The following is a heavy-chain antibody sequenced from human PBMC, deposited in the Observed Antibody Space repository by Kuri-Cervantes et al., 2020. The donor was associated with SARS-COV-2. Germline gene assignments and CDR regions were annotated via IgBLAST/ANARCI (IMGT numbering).Heavy chain of an antibody. D-gene: IGHD6-13*01. CDR3: AKVRPRNEGIAAAVGFDL. CDR2: IKQDGSEK. Sequence: GGSLRLSCAASGFTFSSYWMSWVRQAPGKGLEWVANIKQDGSEKYYVGSVKGRFTISRDNAKNSLYLQMNSLRAEDTAVYYCAKVRPRNEGIAAAVGFDLWGRGTLVTVSS. J-gene: IGHJ2*01. CDR1: GFTFSSYW. V-gene: IGHV3-7*03.